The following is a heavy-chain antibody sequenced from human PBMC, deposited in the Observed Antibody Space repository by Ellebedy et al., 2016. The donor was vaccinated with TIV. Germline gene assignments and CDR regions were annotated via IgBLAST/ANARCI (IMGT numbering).Heavy chain of an antibody. V-gene: IGHV4-61*03. CDR3: TYGINSDAFDV. D-gene: IGHD4-23*01. CDR2: IYPSGST. CDR1: GGSVSRRSYY. Sequence: SETLSLTXTVSGGSVSRRSYYWSWIRQSPGKGLEWIGYIYPSGSTKYNPSLKSRLTISADTSKKHFSLKLNSATAADTAMYYCTYGINSDAFDVWGHGTMVTVSS. J-gene: IGHJ3*01.